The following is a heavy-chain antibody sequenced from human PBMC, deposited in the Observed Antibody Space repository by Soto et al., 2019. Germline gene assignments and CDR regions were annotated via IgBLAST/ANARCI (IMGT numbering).Heavy chain of an antibody. V-gene: IGHV4-39*07. Sequence: SDTLSLTGTVSGGSINSGGYYCRWVRQPPGKGLKWIGESYHSGSTNYNPSLKSRVTISVHKSKNQFSLKLSSVTAAHTAVYYCAREIEILGTYTWNSDPGYYGMDVWGQGTPVTVSS. D-gene: IGHD1-7*01. CDR2: SYHSGST. CDR1: GGSINSGGYY. CDR3: AREIEILGTYTWNSDPGYYGMDV. J-gene: IGHJ6*02.